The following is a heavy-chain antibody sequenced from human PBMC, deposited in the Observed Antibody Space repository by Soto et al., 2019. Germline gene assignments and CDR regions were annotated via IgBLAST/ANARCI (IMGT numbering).Heavy chain of an antibody. CDR1: GYTFSDFD. D-gene: IGHD3-16*01. CDR3: ARGNPFNYAGFDV. V-gene: IGHV1-8*01. J-gene: IGHJ6*02. CDR2: MNAKSGDT. Sequence: ASVKVSCMASGYTFSDFDINWLRQASGQGPEWMGWMNAKSGDTFFAQRFQGKFNMTWDTSLSTAYMEVGSLTSDDTAMYYCARGNPFNYAGFDVWGQGTTVTVSS.